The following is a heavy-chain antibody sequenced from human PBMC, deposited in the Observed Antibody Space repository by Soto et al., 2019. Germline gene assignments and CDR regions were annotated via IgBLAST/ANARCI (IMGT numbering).Heavy chain of an antibody. Sequence: EVQLVESGGGLVQPGGSLKLSCAASGFTFSGSAMHWVRQASGKGLEWVGRIRSKANSYATAYAASVKGRFTISRDDSKNTAYLQMNSLKTKDTAVYYCTSLRDGYIGYWGQGTLVTVSS. CDR3: TSLRDGYIGY. V-gene: IGHV3-73*01. D-gene: IGHD5-12*01. CDR1: GFTFSGSA. CDR2: IRSKANSYAT. J-gene: IGHJ4*02.